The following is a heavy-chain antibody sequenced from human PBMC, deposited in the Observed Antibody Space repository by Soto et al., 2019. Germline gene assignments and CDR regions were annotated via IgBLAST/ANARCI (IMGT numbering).Heavy chain of an antibody. D-gene: IGHD5-12*01. J-gene: IGHJ6*02. CDR1: GYTFTSYG. V-gene: IGHV1-18*01. CDR3: ARDPRVATILATALRSFPIVFGESPPCSSYGMDV. CDR2: ISAYNGNT. Sequence: GASVKVSCKASGYTFTSYGISWVRQAPGQGLEWMGWISAYNGNTNYAQKLQGRVTMTTDTSTSTAYMELRSLRSDDTAVYYCARDPRVATILATALRSFPIVFGESPPCSSYGMDVWGQGTTVTVSS.